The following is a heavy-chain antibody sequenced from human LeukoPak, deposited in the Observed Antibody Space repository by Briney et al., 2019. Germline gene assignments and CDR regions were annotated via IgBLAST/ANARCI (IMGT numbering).Heavy chain of an antibody. Sequence: GGSLRLSGAASGFTFSSYAMSWVRQAPGKGLEWVSGISGSGDNTYYADSVKGRFTISRDNSKNTLYVQVNSLGTEDTAAYYCAKGSYYDSSGSFYFDYRGQGTLVTVSS. CDR1: GFTFSSYA. D-gene: IGHD3-22*01. V-gene: IGHV3-23*01. CDR2: ISGSGDNT. J-gene: IGHJ4*02. CDR3: AKGSYYDSSGSFYFDY.